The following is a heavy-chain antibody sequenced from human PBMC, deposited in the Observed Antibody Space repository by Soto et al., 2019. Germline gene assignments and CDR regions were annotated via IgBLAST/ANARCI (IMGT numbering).Heavy chain of an antibody. CDR3: ARSQGSRTSLEIYYYYYHGMDV. D-gene: IGHD2-2*01. CDR2: IIPISGTA. CDR1: GGTFSSYA. V-gene: IGHV1-69*01. J-gene: IGHJ6*02. Sequence: QVQLVQSGAEVKKPGSSVKVSCKASGGTFSSYAISWVRQAPGQGLEWMGGIIPISGTANYAQKFQGRVTITADESTSTAYMELSSLRSEDTAVYYCARSQGSRTSLEIYYYYYHGMDVWGQGTTVTVSS.